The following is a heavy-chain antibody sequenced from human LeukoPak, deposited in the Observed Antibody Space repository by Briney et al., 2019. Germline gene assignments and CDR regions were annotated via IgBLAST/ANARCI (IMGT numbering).Heavy chain of an antibody. V-gene: IGHV1-2*06. CDR2: INPNSGGT. CDR1: GYTFTGYY. J-gene: IGHJ5*02. Sequence: ASVKVSFKASGYTFTGYYIFWVRQAPGQGLKWMVRINPNSGGTQYAQEVQGRDTMTRDTSISTAYMELSRLRSDDTAVYYCARGHCSGGGCYSVENWFAPWGQGTLVTVSS. D-gene: IGHD2-15*01. CDR3: ARGHCSGGGCYSVENWFAP.